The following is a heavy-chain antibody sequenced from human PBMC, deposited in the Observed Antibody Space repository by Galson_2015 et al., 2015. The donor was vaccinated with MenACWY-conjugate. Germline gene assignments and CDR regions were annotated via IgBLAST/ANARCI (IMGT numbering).Heavy chain of an antibody. J-gene: IGHJ4*02. CDR2: ISGRGSST. CDR3: AEELRGKGLFDY. Sequence: SLRLSCAASGLTFSTHAMSWVRQAPGKGLEWVSAISGRGSSTYYADSVKGRFTISRDNSKSTLYLQMNSLRAEDTAVYYCAEELRGKGLFDYWGQGTLVTVSS. D-gene: IGHD3-16*01. CDR1: GLTFSTHA. V-gene: IGHV3-23*01.